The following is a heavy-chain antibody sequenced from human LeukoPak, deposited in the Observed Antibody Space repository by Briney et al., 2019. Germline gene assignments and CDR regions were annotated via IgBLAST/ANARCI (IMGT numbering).Heavy chain of an antibody. CDR2: IYTSGST. V-gene: IGHV4-4*07. D-gene: IGHD1-26*01. J-gene: IGHJ3*02. Sequence: SETLSLTCTVSGGSISSYYWSWIRQPAGKGLEWIGRIYTSGSTNYNPSLKSRVTISVDTSKNQFSLKLHSVTAADTAVYYCARDRGTYSSAFDIWGQGTMVTVSS. CDR3: ARDRGTYSSAFDI. CDR1: GGSISSYY.